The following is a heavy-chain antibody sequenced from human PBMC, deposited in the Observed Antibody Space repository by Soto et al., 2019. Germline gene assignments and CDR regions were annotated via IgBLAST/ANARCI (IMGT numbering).Heavy chain of an antibody. D-gene: IGHD3-22*01. V-gene: IGHV4-4*02. CDR2: IYHSGRT. CDR3: ARGHFDSRGYSNALDY. J-gene: IGHJ4*02. CDR1: CGSISSSNW. Sequence: PSETLSLTCAVSCGSISSSNWWSWVRQPPGKGLEWIGEIYHSGRTDSSPSLKSRVTISLDMSKNHVSLILKSVNIADSAIYYYARGHFDSRGYSNALDYWGQGIQVTVSS.